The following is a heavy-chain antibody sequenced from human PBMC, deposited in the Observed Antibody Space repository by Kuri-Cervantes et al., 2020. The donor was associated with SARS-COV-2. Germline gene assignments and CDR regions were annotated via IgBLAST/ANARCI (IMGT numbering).Heavy chain of an antibody. Sequence: SETLSLTCTVSGGSISSHYWSWIRQPAGKGLEWIGYIYTSGSTNYNPSLKSRVTISVDTSKNQFSLKLSSVTAADTAVYYCARGGGSSGWFDYWGQGTLVTVSS. V-gene: IGHV4-4*09. D-gene: IGHD6-19*01. CDR1: GGSISSHY. J-gene: IGHJ4*02. CDR2: IYTSGST. CDR3: ARGGGSSGWFDY.